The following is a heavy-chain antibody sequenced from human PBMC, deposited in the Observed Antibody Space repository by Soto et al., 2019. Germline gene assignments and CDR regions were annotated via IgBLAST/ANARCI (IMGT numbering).Heavy chain of an antibody. CDR2: ISSSSSTI. Sequence: GGSLRLSCAASGFTFSSYSMNWVRQAPGKGLEWVSYISSSSSTIYYADSVKGRFTISRDNAKNSLYLQMNSLRAEDTAVYYCARSLMVYAIPSGMFDYWGQGTLVTVSS. CDR3: ARSLMVYAIPSGMFDY. V-gene: IGHV3-48*01. J-gene: IGHJ4*02. CDR1: GFTFSSYS. D-gene: IGHD2-8*01.